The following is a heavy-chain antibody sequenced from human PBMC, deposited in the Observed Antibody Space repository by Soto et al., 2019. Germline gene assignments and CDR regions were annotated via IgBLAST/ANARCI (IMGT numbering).Heavy chain of an antibody. J-gene: IGHJ6*02. CDR2: IYHSGST. D-gene: IGHD3-3*01. CDR1: GGSISSGGYS. V-gene: IGHV4-30-2*05. CDR3: ARDRDYDFWSGYPTRWGMDV. Sequence: PSETLSLTCAVSGGSISSGGYSWSWIRQPPGKGLEWIGYIYHSGSTYYNPSLKSRVTISVDTSKNQFSLKLSSVTAADTAVYYCARDRDYDFWSGYPTRWGMDVWGQGTTVTVSS.